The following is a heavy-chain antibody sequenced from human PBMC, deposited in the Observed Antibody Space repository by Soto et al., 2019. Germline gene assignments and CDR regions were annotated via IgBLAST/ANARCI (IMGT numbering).Heavy chain of an antibody. CDR3: ARPLYYYDILTGYYTPNWFDP. J-gene: IGHJ5*02. CDR2: IYYSGST. CDR1: GGSISSSSYY. D-gene: IGHD3-9*01. V-gene: IGHV4-39*01. Sequence: QLQLQESGPGLVKPSETLSLTCTVSGGSISSSSYYWGWIRQPPGKGLEWIGSIYYSGSTYYNPSLKSRGTISVDTSKNQFSLKLSSVTAADTAVYYCARPLYYYDILTGYYTPNWFDPWGQGTLVTVSS.